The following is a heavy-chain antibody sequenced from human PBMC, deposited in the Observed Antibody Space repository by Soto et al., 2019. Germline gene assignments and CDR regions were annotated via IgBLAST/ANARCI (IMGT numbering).Heavy chain of an antibody. V-gene: IGHV1-58*01. J-gene: IGHJ5*01. D-gene: IGHD2-2*01. CDR1: GFTFTSSA. CDR3: AADQVYCISTSCLSLDS. CDR2: IVVGSGNT. Sequence: GASVKVCCKASGFTFTSSAVQWVRQARGQRLEWIGWIVVGSGNTNYAQKFQERVTITRDMSTSTAYMELSSLRSEDTAVYYCAADQVYCISTSCLSLDSWCQGPLVTVFS.